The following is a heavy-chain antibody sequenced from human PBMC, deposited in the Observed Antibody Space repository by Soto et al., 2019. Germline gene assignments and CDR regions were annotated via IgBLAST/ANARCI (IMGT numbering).Heavy chain of an antibody. CDR2: ISSDGNNR. V-gene: IGHV3-30-3*01. J-gene: IGHJ5*02. Sequence: QVQLVESGGGVVRPGKFLRLSCAASAFTFSTYVMHWVRQAPGKGLEWVAVISSDGNNRYYADSVKGRFTISRDNSKNMLYLQMNSLRVEDTAVYYCARQVAWGQGTLVTVSS. CDR1: AFTFSTYV. CDR3: ARQVA. D-gene: IGHD2-15*01.